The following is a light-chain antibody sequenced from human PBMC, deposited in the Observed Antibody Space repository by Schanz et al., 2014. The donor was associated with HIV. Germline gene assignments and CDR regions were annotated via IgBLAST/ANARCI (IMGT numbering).Light chain of an antibody. CDR2: DNN. J-gene: IGLJ1*01. Sequence: QSVLTQPPSVSAAPGQKVTISCSGSSSNIGNNYVSWYQQLPGTAPKLLIYDNNKRPSEIPDRFSGSKSGTSATLGITGLQTGDEADYYCGTWDSRMSVGFVFGSGTKLTVL. CDR3: GTWDSRMSVGFV. V-gene: IGLV1-51*01. CDR1: SSNIGNNY.